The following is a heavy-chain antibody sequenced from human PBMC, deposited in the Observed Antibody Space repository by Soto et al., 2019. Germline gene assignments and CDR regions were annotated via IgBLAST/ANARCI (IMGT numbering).Heavy chain of an antibody. CDR3: VRRPDGAGDSAYYYSGMAV. J-gene: IGHJ6*02. CDR2: ISYDGSNK. Sequence: GGSLRLSCAASGFTFSSYAMHWVRQAPGKGLEWVAVISYDGSNKYYADSVKGRFTITRDNSKNTLYLQMNSLRAADTAVYYCVRRPDGAGDSAYYYSGMAVWGQRTMVTVS. CDR1: GFTFSSYA. V-gene: IGHV3-30-3*01. D-gene: IGHD3-10*01.